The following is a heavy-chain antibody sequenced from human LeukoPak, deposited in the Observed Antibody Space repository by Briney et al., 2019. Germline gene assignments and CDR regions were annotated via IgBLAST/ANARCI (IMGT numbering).Heavy chain of an antibody. CDR1: GGSFSGYY. Sequence: PSETLSLTCAVYGGSFSGYYWSWIRQPPGKGLEWIGEINHSGSTNYNPSLKSRVTISVDTSKNQLSLKLSSVTAADTAVYYCAERGYSGYDNQRYYYYGMDVWGKGTTVTVSS. CDR3: AERGYSGYDNQRYYYYGMDV. D-gene: IGHD5-12*01. CDR2: INHSGST. J-gene: IGHJ6*04. V-gene: IGHV4-34*01.